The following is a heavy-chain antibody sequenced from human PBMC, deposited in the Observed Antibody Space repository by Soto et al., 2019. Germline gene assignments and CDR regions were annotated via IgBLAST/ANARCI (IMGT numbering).Heavy chain of an antibody. CDR1: GGTFSSYA. D-gene: IGHD2-2*01. J-gene: IGHJ6*02. CDR2: IIPIFGTA. V-gene: IGHV1-69*13. CDR3: ARDGIVVVPDAVYYYYGMDV. Sequence: SVKVSCKASGGTFSSYAISWVRQAPGQGLEWMGGIIPIFGTANYAQKFQGRVTITADESTSTAYMELSSLRSEDTAVYYCARDGIVVVPDAVYYYYGMDVWGQGTTVTVSS.